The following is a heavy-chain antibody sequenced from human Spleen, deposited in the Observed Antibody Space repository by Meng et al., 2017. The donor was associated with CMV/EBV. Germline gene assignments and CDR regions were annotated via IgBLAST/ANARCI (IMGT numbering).Heavy chain of an antibody. CDR2: ISSSGSTI. CDR3: AEDSSTIYAFDR. Sequence: GGSLRLSCAASGFTFSSYEMNWVRQAPGKGLEWVSYISSSGSTIYYADSVKGRFTISRDKSKNTLYLQMNGLRAEDTAMYYCAEDSSTIYAFDRWGQGTMVTVSS. CDR1: GFTFSSYE. V-gene: IGHV3-48*03. J-gene: IGHJ3*02. D-gene: IGHD6-19*01.